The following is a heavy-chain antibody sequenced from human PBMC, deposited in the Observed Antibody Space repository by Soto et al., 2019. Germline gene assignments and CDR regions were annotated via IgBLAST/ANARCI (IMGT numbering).Heavy chain of an antibody. J-gene: IGHJ4*02. D-gene: IGHD5-18*01. CDR2: IRASGDSR. CDR1: GFTFRNYA. CDR3: AKGGYTSYYDY. Sequence: EVQLLESGGGLVQPGGSLRLSCAASGFTFRNYAMTWVRQAPGKGLEWVSTIRASGDSRYYADSVKGRITISRDNSKNTVYPQMNTLEAEDTAVYFCAKGGYTSYYDYWGQGILVTVCS. V-gene: IGHV3-23*01.